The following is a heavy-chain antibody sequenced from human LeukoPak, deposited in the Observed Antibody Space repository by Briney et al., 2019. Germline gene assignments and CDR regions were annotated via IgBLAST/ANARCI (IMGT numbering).Heavy chain of an antibody. V-gene: IGHV5-51*01. CDR3: ARVIAARPGDFDY. CDR1: GYSFASYW. CDR2: IYPGDSDT. Sequence: GESLKISCRGSGYSFASYWIGWVRQMPGKGLEWMGIIYPGDSDTRYSPSFQGQVTISADKSISTAYLQWSSLKASDTAMYYCARVIAARPGDFDYWGQGTLVTVSS. D-gene: IGHD6-6*01. J-gene: IGHJ4*02.